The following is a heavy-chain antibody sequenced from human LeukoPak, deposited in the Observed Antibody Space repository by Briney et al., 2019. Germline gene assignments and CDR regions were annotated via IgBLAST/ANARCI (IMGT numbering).Heavy chain of an antibody. CDR1: GGSISNYY. Sequence: PSETLSLTCTVSGGSISNYYWHWIRQPPGKGLEWVGYRYYSGSTNYNPSLKSRVTISLDTSKNQFSLKLNSVTAADTAVYYCARRDPQWRSDYFHYWGQGTLVTVSS. V-gene: IGHV4-59*01. CDR2: RYYSGST. J-gene: IGHJ4*02. CDR3: ARRDPQWRSDYFHY. D-gene: IGHD2-8*01.